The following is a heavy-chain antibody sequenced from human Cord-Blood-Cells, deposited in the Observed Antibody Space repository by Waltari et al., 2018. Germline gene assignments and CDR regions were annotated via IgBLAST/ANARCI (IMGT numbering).Heavy chain of an antibody. Sequence: QVQLVQSGAEVKKPGASVKVSCKAPGYTFTAYYLHWLRQAPGQGLEWMGWINPNRGGKNYAQKVKGRVTMTRDTSISTAYMELSRLRSDDTAVYYCARDGTGDVLGGYWGQGTLVTVSS. CDR1: GYTFTAYY. D-gene: IGHD7-27*01. V-gene: IGHV1-2*02. J-gene: IGHJ4*02. CDR3: ARDGTGDVLGGY. CDR2: INPNRGGK.